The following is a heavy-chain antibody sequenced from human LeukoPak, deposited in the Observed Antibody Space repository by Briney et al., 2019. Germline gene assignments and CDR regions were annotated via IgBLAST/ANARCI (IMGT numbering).Heavy chain of an antibody. D-gene: IGHD2-15*01. CDR2: IYCSGNT. V-gene: IGHV4-4*07. J-gene: IGHJ4*02. CDR1: GFSISSYY. Sequence: SETLSLTCTVSGFSISSYYWSWVRQPAGKGLEWIGRIYCSGNTNYNPSLKSRVTISVDTSRNQFSLKLSSVTAAETAVYYCARESVGYCSGGSCTYYFDYWGQGTLVTVSS. CDR3: ARESVGYCSGGSCTYYFDY.